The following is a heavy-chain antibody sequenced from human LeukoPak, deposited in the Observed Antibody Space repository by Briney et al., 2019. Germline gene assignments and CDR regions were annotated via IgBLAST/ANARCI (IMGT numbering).Heavy chain of an antibody. CDR1: GYTFTSYD. Sequence: GASVKVSCKASGYTFTSYDINWVRQATGQGLEWMGWMNPNSGNTGYAQKFQGRVTITRNTSISTAYMELSSLRSEDTAVYHCARGLGYCSSTSCYDWGQGTLVTVSS. CDR3: ARGLGYCSSTSCYD. V-gene: IGHV1-8*03. J-gene: IGHJ4*02. CDR2: MNPNSGNT. D-gene: IGHD2-2*01.